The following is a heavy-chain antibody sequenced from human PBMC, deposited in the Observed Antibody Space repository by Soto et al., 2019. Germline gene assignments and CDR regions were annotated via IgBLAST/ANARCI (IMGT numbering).Heavy chain of an antibody. J-gene: IGHJ4*02. V-gene: IGHV3-30*18. CDR3: ANLMHHYDSSGFGVDS. CDR2: VSYGGSNQ. Sequence: QVQLVESGGGVFQPGGSLRLSCAASGFTCSSYGMQGLRQAPGKGLYWLTFVSYGGSNQDYIDSVKGRFTSSRDDSKRIVYLQMNSVRPEDTAVYYCANLMHHYDSSGFGVDSWGQGTLVTVSS. CDR1: GFTCSSYG. D-gene: IGHD3-22*01.